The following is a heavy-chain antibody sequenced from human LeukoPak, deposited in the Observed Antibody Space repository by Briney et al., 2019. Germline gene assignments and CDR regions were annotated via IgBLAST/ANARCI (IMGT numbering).Heavy chain of an antibody. CDR2: INPNTGNP. V-gene: IGHV7-4-1*02. J-gene: IGHJ4*02. Sequence: MXXXRQAPGQGXEXXXXINPNTGNPTYAPGFTGRVVFSLDTXXXTXXLXISGLKADDTAVYYCAXXXXXLGGLSLPDYWGQGTLVTVSS. CDR3: AXXXXXLGGLSLPDY. D-gene: IGHD3-16*02.